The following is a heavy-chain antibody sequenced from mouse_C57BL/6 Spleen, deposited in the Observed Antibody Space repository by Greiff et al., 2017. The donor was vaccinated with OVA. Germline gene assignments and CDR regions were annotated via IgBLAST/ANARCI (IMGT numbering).Heavy chain of an antibody. CDR3: ARAVYDGYYVGYFDV. J-gene: IGHJ1*03. D-gene: IGHD2-3*01. V-gene: IGHV1-54*01. CDR2: INPGSGGT. Sequence: QVQLQQSGAELVRPGTSVKVSCKASGYAFTNYLIEWVKQRPGQGLEWIGVINPGSGGTNYNEKFKGKATLNADKSSSTAYMQLSSLTSEDSAVYFCARAVYDGYYVGYFDVWGTGTTVTVSS. CDR1: GYAFTNYL.